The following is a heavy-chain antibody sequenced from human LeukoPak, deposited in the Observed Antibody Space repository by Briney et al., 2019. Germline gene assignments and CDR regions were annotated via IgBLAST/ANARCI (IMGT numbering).Heavy chain of an antibody. CDR2: ISGSGGST. CDR1: GFNFSSYA. CDR3: AKGGAAAGTVYFDY. J-gene: IGHJ4*02. V-gene: IGHV3-23*01. D-gene: IGHD6-13*01. Sequence: GGSLRLSCAASGFNFSSYAMSWVRQAPGKGLEWVSAISGSGGSTYYADSVKGRFTISRDNSKNTLYLQMNSLRAEDTAVYYCAKGGAAAGTVYFDYWGQGALVTVSS.